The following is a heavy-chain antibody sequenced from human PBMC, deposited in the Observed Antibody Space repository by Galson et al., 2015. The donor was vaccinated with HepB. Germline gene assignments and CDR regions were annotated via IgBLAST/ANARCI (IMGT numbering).Heavy chain of an antibody. J-gene: IGHJ5*02. D-gene: IGHD6-13*01. CDR1: GFTFSSYS. CDR3: ARPSSSWYNWFDP. Sequence: SLRLSCAASGFTFSSYSMSWVRQAPGKGLEWASSISSSSSCIYYADSVKGRFTISRDNAKNSLYLQMNSLRAEDTAVYYCARPSSSWYNWFDPWGQGTLVTVSS. CDR2: ISSSSSCI. V-gene: IGHV3-21*01.